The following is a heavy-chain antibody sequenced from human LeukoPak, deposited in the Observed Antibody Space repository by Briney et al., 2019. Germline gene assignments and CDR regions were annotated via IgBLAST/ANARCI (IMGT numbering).Heavy chain of an antibody. Sequence: PGGSLRLSCAASGFTFSSYGMHWVRQAPGKGLEWVAVISYDGSKKYYADSVKGRFTISRDNSKNTLYLQMNSPRAEDTAVYYCAKDSGYGDSYFDYWGQGTLVTVSS. CDR3: AKDSGYGDSYFDY. CDR2: ISYDGSKK. J-gene: IGHJ4*02. V-gene: IGHV3-30*18. CDR1: GFTFSSYG. D-gene: IGHD4-17*01.